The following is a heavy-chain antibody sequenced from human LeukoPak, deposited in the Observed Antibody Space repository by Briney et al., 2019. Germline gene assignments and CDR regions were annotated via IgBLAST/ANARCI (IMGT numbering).Heavy chain of an antibody. CDR2: ISAYNGYT. CDR1: GYSFTNYG. J-gene: IGHJ4*02. V-gene: IGHV1-18*01. D-gene: IGHD3-10*01. CDR3: ARGLITMVRGVMISLGY. Sequence: ASVKVSCKASGYSFTNYGISWVRQAPGQGLEWMGWISAYNGYTHFAQKFQGRVTMTTDTSTSTAYMELRSLRSDDTAVYYCARGLITMVRGVMISLGYWGQGTLVTVSS.